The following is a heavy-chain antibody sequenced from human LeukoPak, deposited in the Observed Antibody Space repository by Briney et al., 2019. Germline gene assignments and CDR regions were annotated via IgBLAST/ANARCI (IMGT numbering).Heavy chain of an antibody. V-gene: IGHV4-39*01. CDR3: ARGLLWFGELSFYFDP. J-gene: IGHJ5*02. CDR2: IYYSGST. Sequence: PSETLSLTCTVSGGSISCSSYYWGWIRQPPGKGLEWIGSIYYSGSTYYNPSLKSRVTISVDTSKNQFSLKLSSVTAADTAVYYCARGLLWFGELSFYFDPWGQGTLVTVSS. D-gene: IGHD3-10*01. CDR1: GGSISCSSYY.